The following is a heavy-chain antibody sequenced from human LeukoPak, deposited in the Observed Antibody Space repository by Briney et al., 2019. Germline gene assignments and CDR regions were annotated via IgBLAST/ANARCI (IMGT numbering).Heavy chain of an antibody. CDR2: IWYDGSNK. V-gene: IGHV3-33*01. D-gene: IGHD3-9*01. J-gene: IGHJ5*02. CDR3: ARDGYDILTGYPHDNWFDP. CDR1: GFTFSSYG. Sequence: PGGSLRLSCAASGFTFSSYGMHRVRQAPGKGLEWVAVIWYDGSNKYYAGSVKGRFTISRDNSKNTLYLQMNSLRAEDTAVYYCARDGYDILTGYPHDNWFDPWGQGTLVTVSS.